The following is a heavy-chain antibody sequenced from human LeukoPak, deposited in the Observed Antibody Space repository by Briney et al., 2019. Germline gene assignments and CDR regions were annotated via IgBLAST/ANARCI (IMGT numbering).Heavy chain of an antibody. J-gene: IGHJ6*03. V-gene: IGHV4-4*09. CDR1: GGSISSYY. CDR3: ARSYSGSYYYYYMDV. D-gene: IGHD1-26*01. CDR2: IYTSWST. Sequence: PSDTLSLNCTVSGGSISSYYWSWIRHPPGKGLECIGYIYTSWSTNYNPSLKSRVTISVDTSKHQFSLKLSSVTGADTAVYYCARSYSGSYYYYYMDVWGKGTTVTVSS.